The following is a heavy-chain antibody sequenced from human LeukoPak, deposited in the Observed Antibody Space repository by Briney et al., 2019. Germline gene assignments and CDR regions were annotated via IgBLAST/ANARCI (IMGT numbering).Heavy chain of an antibody. CDR1: GGSISSSSYY. CDR2: IYYSGST. D-gene: IGHD1-26*01. J-gene: IGHJ4*02. CDR3: AMHSGSYAYESYFDY. Sequence: SETLSLTCTVSGGSISSSSYYWGGIRQPPGKGLEWIGSIYYSGSTYYNPSLKSRVTISVDTSKNQFSLKLSSVTAADTAVYYCAMHSGSYAYESYFDYWGQGTLVTVSS. V-gene: IGHV4-39*01.